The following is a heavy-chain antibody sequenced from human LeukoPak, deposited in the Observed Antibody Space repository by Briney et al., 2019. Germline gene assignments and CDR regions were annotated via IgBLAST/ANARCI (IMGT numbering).Heavy chain of an antibody. CDR2: ISSSSSYI. CDR3: ARDRGFVVVVAAASDVFDI. CDR1: GFTFSSYS. Sequence: GGSLRLSCAASGFTFSSYSMNWVRQAPGKGLEWVSSISSSSSYIYYADSVKGRFTISRDNAKNSLYLQMNSLRAEDTAVYYCARDRGFVVVVAAASDVFDIWGQGTMVTVSS. J-gene: IGHJ3*02. D-gene: IGHD2-15*01. V-gene: IGHV3-21*01.